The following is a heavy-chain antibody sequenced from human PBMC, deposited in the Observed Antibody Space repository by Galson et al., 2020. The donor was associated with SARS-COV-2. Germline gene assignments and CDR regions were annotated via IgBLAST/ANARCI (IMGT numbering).Heavy chain of an antibody. CDR3: AKDRREPLGEIFDY. V-gene: IGHV3-30*18. CDR1: GFTFSSYG. CDR2: ISYDGSNK. Sequence: GESLKISCAASGFTFSSYGMHWVRQAPGKGLEWVAVISYDGSNKYYADSVKGRFTISRDNSKNTLYLQMNSLRAEDTAVYYCAKDRREPLGEIFDYWGQGTLVTVSS. J-gene: IGHJ4*02. D-gene: IGHD1-26*01.